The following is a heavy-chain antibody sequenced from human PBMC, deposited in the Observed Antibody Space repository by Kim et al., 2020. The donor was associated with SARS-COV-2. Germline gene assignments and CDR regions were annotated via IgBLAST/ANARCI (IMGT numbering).Heavy chain of an antibody. D-gene: IGHD1-7*01. CDR2: INHSGST. V-gene: IGHV4-34*01. Sequence: SETLSLTCAVYGGSFSGYYWSWIRQPPGKGLEWIGEINHSGSTNYNPSLKSRVTISVDTSKNQFSLKLSSVTAADTAVYYCARVGMKKNNWNYIGPPLDVWGKGTTVTVSS. CDR1: GGSFSGYY. CDR3: ARVGMKKNNWNYIGPPLDV. J-gene: IGHJ6*04.